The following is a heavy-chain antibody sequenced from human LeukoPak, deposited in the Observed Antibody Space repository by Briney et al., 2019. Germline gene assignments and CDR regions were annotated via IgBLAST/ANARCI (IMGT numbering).Heavy chain of an antibody. CDR3: TVPQSGGNRFDP. V-gene: IGHV3-73*01. CDR2: IRGKGFSDPP. CDR1: GFTFSDSA. J-gene: IGHJ5*02. D-gene: IGHD3-16*01. Sequence: GGSLKLSCAASGFTFSDSAIHWVRQASGKGLEWVGRIRGKGFSDPPAYAASVKDRFTISRDESESTAYLQMNSLKAEDTAVYYCTVPQSGGNRFDPWGPGTQVTVSS.